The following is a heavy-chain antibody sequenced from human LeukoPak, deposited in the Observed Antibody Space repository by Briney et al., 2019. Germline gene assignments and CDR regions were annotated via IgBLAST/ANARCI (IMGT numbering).Heavy chain of an antibody. CDR1: GFTFSSYA. D-gene: IGHD1-1*01. V-gene: IGHV3-23*01. Sequence: GGSLRLSCAASGFTFSSYAMSWVRQAPGKGLEWVSAISGSGGSTYYADSVKGRFTISRDNSKNALYLQMNSLRAEDTAVYYCAKDRAGSKLKYFQHWGQGTLVTVSS. CDR3: AKDRAGSKLKYFQH. CDR2: ISGSGGST. J-gene: IGHJ1*01.